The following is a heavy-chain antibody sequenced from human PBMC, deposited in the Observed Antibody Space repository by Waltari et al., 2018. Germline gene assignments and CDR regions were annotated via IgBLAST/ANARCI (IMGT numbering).Heavy chain of an antibody. V-gene: IGHV3-30*18. CDR1: GFRFSNYG. D-gene: IGHD5-12*01. Sequence: QVQLVESGGGVVQPGRSLRLSCTASGFRFSNYGMPWVRQAPGKGLVCVALISFDGNEKHYADSVKCRLTVSRDNSKNTLFLQLNSLRAEDTAVYYCAKELYPGYARRLFDYWGQGTLVTVSS. CDR3: AKELYPGYARRLFDY. CDR2: ISFDGNEK. J-gene: IGHJ4*02.